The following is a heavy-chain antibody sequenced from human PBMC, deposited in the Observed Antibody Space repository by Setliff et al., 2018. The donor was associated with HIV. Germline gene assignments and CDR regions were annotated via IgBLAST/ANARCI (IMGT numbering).Heavy chain of an antibody. J-gene: IGHJ5*02. CDR2: TNNDGSIT. D-gene: IGHD3-22*01. CDR1: GFTLSDHW. Sequence: SLRLSCAASGFTLSDHWMHWVRQVPGKGLVWVSRTNNDGSITNYADFVKGRFTMSRDSAKNTLYLQMNSLRAEDTALYFCARGLYYDTSGCSWFDPRGQGTLVTVSS. CDR3: ARGLYYDTSGCSWFDP. V-gene: IGHV3-74*01.